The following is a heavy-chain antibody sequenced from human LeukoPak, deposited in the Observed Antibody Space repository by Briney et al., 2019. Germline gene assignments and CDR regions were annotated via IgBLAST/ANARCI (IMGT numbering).Heavy chain of an antibody. CDR1: GGPISSYY. J-gene: IGHJ4*02. D-gene: IGHD5-18*01. V-gene: IGHV4-59*01. CDR2: IYYSGST. Sequence: SETLALTCTVSGGPISSYYGSVIRQPPGKGLEWIGYIYYSGSTNYNPSLNSRVTISVDTSKNQFCLKLSSVTAADTAVHYCARGDTAMVIRYWGQGTLVTVSS. CDR3: ARGDTAMVIRY.